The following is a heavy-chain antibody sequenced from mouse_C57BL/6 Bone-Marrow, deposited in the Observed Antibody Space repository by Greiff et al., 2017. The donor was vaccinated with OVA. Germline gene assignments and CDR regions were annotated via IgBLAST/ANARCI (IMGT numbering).Heavy chain of an antibody. CDR3: AREAITTVVAFDY. CDR1: GYTFTDYY. CDR2: INPYNGGT. V-gene: IGHV1-19*01. Sequence: EVQLQQSGPVLVKPGASVKMSCKASGYTFTDYYMNWVKQSHGKSLEWIGVINPYNGGTSYNQKFKGKATLTVNKSSSTAYMELNSLTSEDSAVYYCAREAITTVVAFDYWGQGTTLTVSS. J-gene: IGHJ2*01. D-gene: IGHD1-1*01.